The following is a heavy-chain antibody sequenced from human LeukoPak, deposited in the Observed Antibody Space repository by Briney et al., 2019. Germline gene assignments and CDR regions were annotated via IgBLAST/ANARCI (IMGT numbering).Heavy chain of an antibody. J-gene: IGHJ4*02. D-gene: IGHD3/OR15-3a*01. CDR2: IYYSGNT. Sequence: SETLSLTCTVSGDSISSSKKYWGWVRQPPGKGLEWIGSIYYSGNTYYNPSLKSRVTISLDTSRNQFSLRLSSVTAADTADYYCARAQGNGLIDFWGQGTLATVSS. CDR1: GDSISSSKKY. V-gene: IGHV4-39*01. CDR3: ARAQGNGLIDF.